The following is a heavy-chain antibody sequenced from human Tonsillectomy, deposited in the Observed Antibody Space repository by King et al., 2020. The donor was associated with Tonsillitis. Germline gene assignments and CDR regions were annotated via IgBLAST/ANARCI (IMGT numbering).Heavy chain of an antibody. CDR3: AKGTPVDDGMDV. CDR2: ISYDGSNK. J-gene: IGHJ6*02. Sequence: HVQLVESGGGVVQPGRSLRLSCAASGFTFSTYGMHWVRQAPGKGLEWVAVISYDGSNKYYADSVKGRFTISRDNSKNTLYLQMNSLRAEDTAVYYCAKGTPVDDGMDVWGQGTTVTVSS. CDR1: GFTFSTYG. D-gene: IGHD2-15*01. V-gene: IGHV3-30*18.